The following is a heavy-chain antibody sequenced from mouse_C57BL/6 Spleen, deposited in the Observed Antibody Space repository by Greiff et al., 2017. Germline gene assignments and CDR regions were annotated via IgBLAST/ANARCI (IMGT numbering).Heavy chain of an antibody. CDR3: TRLRRGTYAMDY. V-gene: IGHV2-3*01. D-gene: IGHD2-4*01. CDR1: GLSLTCYG. Sequence: QVQLQQSGPGPVAPSHSLSITCTVSGLSLTCYGVSWVRQPPGKGLEWLGVIWGDGSTNYHSALITRLSISKDNSKSQVILKLNSPQTDDTATYCCTRLRRGTYAMDYWGQGTSVTVSS. J-gene: IGHJ4*01. CDR2: IWGDGST.